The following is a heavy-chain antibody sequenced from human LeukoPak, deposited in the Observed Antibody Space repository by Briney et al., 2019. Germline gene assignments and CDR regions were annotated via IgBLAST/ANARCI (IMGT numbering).Heavy chain of an antibody. CDR1: GGSISSSDW. CDR3: ARDPHCSSTNCPFDY. J-gene: IGHJ4*02. D-gene: IGHD2-2*01. CDR2: IYRSEDT. V-gene: IGHV4-4*02. Sequence: SGTLSLTCAVSGGSISSSDWWSWVRQPPGGGLEWIGYIYRSEDTNCNPSLKSRVTMSLDKSKNQFSLKLSSVTAADTAVYYCARDPHCSSTNCPFDYWGQGTLVIVSS.